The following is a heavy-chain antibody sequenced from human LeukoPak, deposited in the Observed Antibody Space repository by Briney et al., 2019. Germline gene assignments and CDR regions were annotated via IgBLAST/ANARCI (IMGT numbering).Heavy chain of an antibody. V-gene: IGHV1-69*13. D-gene: IGHD3-22*01. CDR3: ANDYCDSSGYPINWFDP. CDR1: GGTFSSYA. Sequence: SVKVSCKASGGTFSSYAISWVRQAPGQGLEWMGGIIPIFGTANYAQKFQGRVTITADESASTAYMELSSLRSEDTAVYYCANDYCDSSGYPINWFDPWGQGTLVTVSS. J-gene: IGHJ5*02. CDR2: IIPIFGTA.